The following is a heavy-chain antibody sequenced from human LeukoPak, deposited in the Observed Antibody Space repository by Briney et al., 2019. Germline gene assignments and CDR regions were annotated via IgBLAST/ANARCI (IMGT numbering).Heavy chain of an antibody. CDR3: ARRASSPYSSSWYGVFWFDY. CDR2: IYYSGST. Sequence: GSLRLSCAASGFSVSNNYMSWVRQAPGKGLEWIGYIYYSGSTNYNPSLKSRVTISVDTSKNQFSLKLSSVTAADTAVYYCARRASSPYSSSWYGVFWFDYWGQGTLVTVSS. CDR1: GFSVSNNY. J-gene: IGHJ4*02. V-gene: IGHV4-59*08. D-gene: IGHD6-13*01.